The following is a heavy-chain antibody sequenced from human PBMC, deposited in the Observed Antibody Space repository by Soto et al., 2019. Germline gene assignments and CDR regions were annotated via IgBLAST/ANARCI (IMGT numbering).Heavy chain of an antibody. V-gene: IGHV4-34*01. CDR1: GGSFSGYY. J-gene: IGHJ6*02. Sequence: SETLSLTCAVYGGSFSGYYWNWIRQPPGKGLEWIGEINHSGSTNYNPSLKSRVTISVDTSKNQFSLKLSSVTAADTAVYYCARDSGRVYGMDVWGQGTTVTVSS. CDR2: INHSGST. CDR3: ARDSGRVYGMDV.